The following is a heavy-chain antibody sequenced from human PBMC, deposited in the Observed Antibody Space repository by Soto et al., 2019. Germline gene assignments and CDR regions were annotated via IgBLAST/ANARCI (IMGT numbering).Heavy chain of an antibody. CDR1: GYSFTSYW. CDR3: ARGAVRRYCSSTSCYSYYGMDV. V-gene: IGHV5-10-1*01. D-gene: IGHD2-2*02. CDR2: IDPSDSYT. J-gene: IGHJ6*02. Sequence: GESLNISCKGSGYSFTSYWISWGRQMPGKGLEWMGRIDPSDSYTNYSPSFQGHVTISADKSISTAYLQWSSLKASDTAMYYCARGAVRRYCSSTSCYSYYGMDVWGQGXTVTVYS.